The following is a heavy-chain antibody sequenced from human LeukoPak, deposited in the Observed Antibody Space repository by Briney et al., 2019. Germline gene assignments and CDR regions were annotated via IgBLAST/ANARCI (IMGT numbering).Heavy chain of an antibody. CDR1: GFTFSTNS. Sequence: GGSLRLSCAASGFTFSTNSMSWVCQAPGKGLEWVSILGGSGATTYYADSVKGRFTISRDNSKNMLYLQMDSLRAEDTAVYYCAKERLTTTAFDIWGQGTMVTVSS. V-gene: IGHV3-23*01. CDR3: AKERLTTTAFDI. CDR2: LGGSGATT. J-gene: IGHJ3*02. D-gene: IGHD4-11*01.